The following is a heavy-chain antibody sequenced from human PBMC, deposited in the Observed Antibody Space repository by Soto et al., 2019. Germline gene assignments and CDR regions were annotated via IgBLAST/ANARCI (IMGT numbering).Heavy chain of an antibody. V-gene: IGHV1-46*03. D-gene: IGHD3-3*01. CDR3: AREYAIFGPTDYYYYYLDG. CDR1: GYTFTSYY. CDR2: INPSGGST. Sequence: ASVKVSCKASGYTFTSYYMHWVRQAPGQGLEWMGIINPSGGSTSYAQKFQGRVTMTRDTSTSTVYMELSSLRSEDTAVYYCAREYAIFGPTDYYYYYLDGWGKGTTVTVSS. J-gene: IGHJ6*03.